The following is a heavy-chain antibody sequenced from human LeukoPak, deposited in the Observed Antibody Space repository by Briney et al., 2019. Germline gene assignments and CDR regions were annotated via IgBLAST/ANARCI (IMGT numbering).Heavy chain of an antibody. J-gene: IGHJ6*03. V-gene: IGHV3-33*06. CDR1: GFTFSSYG. CDR2: IWYDGSNK. Sequence: PGGSLRLSCAASGFTFSSYGMHWVCQAPGKGLEWVAVIWYDGSNKYYADSVKGRFTISRDNSKNTLYLQMNSLRAEDTAVYYCAKNLYYYYYYMDVWGKGTTVTVSS. CDR3: AKNLYYYYYYMDV.